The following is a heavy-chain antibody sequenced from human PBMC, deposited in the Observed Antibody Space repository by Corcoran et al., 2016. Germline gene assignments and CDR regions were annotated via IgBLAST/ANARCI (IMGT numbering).Heavy chain of an antibody. CDR3: ARRRTNYYYGMDV. CDR2: INHSGST. J-gene: IGHJ6*02. CDR1: GGSFSGYY. D-gene: IGHD3-3*01. V-gene: IGHV4-34*01. Sequence: QLQQWGAGLLKPSETLSLTCAVYGGSFSGYYWSWIRQPPGKGLEWIGEINHSGSTNYNPSLKSRVTISVDTSKNQFSLKLSSVTAADTAVYYCARRRTNYYYGMDVWGQGTTVTVSS.